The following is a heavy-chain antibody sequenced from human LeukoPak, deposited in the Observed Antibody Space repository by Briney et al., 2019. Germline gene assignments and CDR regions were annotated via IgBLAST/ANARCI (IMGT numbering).Heavy chain of an antibody. Sequence: PSETLSLTCAVYGGSFSGYYWSWIRQPPGKGLEWIGYIHNIGSTYYNPSLKSRVTISIDTSKNQFSLRLSAVTAADTAVYYCARAPFDYDYDSYYYGLDVWGQGTTVTVSS. V-gene: IGHV4-30-4*08. J-gene: IGHJ6*02. CDR3: ARAPFDYDYDSYYYGLDV. CDR1: GGSFSGYY. D-gene: IGHD3-16*01. CDR2: IHNIGST.